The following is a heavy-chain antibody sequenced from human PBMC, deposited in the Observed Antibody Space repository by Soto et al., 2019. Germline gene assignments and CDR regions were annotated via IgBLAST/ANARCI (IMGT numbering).Heavy chain of an antibody. CDR2: INHSGST. CDR3: ASGLATEFDY. CDR1: GGSFSGYY. J-gene: IGHJ4*02. V-gene: IGHV4-34*01. D-gene: IGHD5-12*01. Sequence: QVQLQQWGAGLLKPSETLSLTCAVYGGSFSGYYWSWIRQPPGKGLEWIGEINHSGSTNYNPSLKSRVPISVDTSKNQFSLKLSSVTAADTAVYYCASGLATEFDYWGQGTLVTVSS.